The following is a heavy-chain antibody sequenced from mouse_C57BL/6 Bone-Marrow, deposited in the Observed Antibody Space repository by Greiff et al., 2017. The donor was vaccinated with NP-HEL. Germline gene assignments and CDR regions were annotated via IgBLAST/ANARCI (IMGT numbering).Heavy chain of an antibody. V-gene: IGHV1-53*01. D-gene: IGHD3-2*02. Sequence: QVQLQQPGTELVKPGASVKLSCKASGYTFTSYWMHWLKQRPGHGLEWIGNIIPNNGGTNDNEKFKTKATLTVDKSSSAASMQLSSLTYEDSTVYYCARDSGYACDYWGQGTTLTVSS. J-gene: IGHJ2*01. CDR1: GYTFTSYW. CDR2: IIPNNGGT. CDR3: ARDSGYACDY.